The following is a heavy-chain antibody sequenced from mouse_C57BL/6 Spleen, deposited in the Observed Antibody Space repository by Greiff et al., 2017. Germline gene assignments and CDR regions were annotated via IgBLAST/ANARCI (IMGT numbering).Heavy chain of an antibody. J-gene: IGHJ4*01. CDR2: INPNNGGT. D-gene: IGHD3-2*02. Sequence: EVQLQQSGPELVKPGASVKMSCKASGYTFTDYNMHWVKQSHGKSLEWIGYINPNNGGTSYNQKFKGKATLTGNKSSRTAYMELRSLTSEDSAVYYCARTIPQATIYYAMDYWGQGTSVTVSS. V-gene: IGHV1-22*01. CDR1: GYTFTDYN. CDR3: ARTIPQATIYYAMDY.